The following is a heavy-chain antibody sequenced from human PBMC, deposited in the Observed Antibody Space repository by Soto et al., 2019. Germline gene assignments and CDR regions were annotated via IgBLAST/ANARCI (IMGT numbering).Heavy chain of an antibody. D-gene: IGHD1-1*01. CDR3: ARGRYGDY. J-gene: IGHJ4*02. CDR1: GYGFTTYG. Sequence: QVHLVQSGAEVKKPGASVKVSCKGSGYGFTTYGITWVRQAPGQGLEWMAWISAHNGNTNYAQKLQGRATVTRDTSTSTAYMELRSLRSDDTAVDYCARGRYGDYWGQGALVTVSS. V-gene: IGHV1-18*01. CDR2: ISAHNGNT.